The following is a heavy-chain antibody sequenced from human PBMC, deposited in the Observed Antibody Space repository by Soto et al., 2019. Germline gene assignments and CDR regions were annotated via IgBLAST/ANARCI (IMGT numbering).Heavy chain of an antibody. CDR1: GFTFSSYV. CDR2: IWYDGSNK. D-gene: IGHD2-21*01. Sequence: GGLRISLAAAGFTFSSYVMDWGRQAPGKGLEWVAVIWYDGSNKYYADSVKGRFTISRDNSKNTLYLQMNSLRAEDTAVYYCARDPVAHGYFDYWGQGTLVTVSS. J-gene: IGHJ4*02. CDR3: ARDPVAHGYFDY. V-gene: IGHV3-33*01.